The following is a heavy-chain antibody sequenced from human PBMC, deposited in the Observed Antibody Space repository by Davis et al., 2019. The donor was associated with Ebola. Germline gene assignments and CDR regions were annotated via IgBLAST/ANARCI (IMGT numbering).Heavy chain of an antibody. CDR2: INHSGST. D-gene: IGHD6-13*01. CDR3: ARRTGYSSSWYVSRLWDY. CDR1: GFNFSHYA. V-gene: IGHV4-34*01. Sequence: GSLRLSCAVSGFNFSHYAMSWIRQPPGKGLEWIGEINHSGSTNYNPSLKSRVTISVDTSKNQFSLKLSSVTAADTAVYYCARRTGYSSSWYVSRLWDYWGQGTLVTVSS. J-gene: IGHJ4*02.